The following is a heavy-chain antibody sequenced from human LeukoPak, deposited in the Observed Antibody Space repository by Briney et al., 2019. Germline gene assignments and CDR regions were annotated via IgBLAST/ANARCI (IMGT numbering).Heavy chain of an antibody. D-gene: IGHD4-17*01. CDR1: RFAFSSYA. CDR2: VTGRGVAT. Sequence: GGSLRLSCADSRFAFSSYALAWVRQAPGKGLEWVSAVTGRGVATHYADSVKGRFTISRDNSKKTMYLQMNSLRAEDTAIYYCASDPNGDYVGALGFWGRGTLVTVSS. V-gene: IGHV3-23*01. J-gene: IGHJ4*01. CDR3: ASDPNGDYVGALGF.